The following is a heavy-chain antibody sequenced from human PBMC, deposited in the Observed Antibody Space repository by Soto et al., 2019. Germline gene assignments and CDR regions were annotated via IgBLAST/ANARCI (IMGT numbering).Heavy chain of an antibody. Sequence: QVQLVESGGGVVQPGRSLRLSCAASGFTFSSYAMHWVRQAPGKGLEWVAVISYDGSNKYYADPVKGRFNIPRDNSKNTLDLQMNSLRAEDTAVYYCARDMDSILDYWGQGTLVTVSS. CDR3: ARDMDSILDY. CDR2: ISYDGSNK. V-gene: IGHV3-30-3*01. CDR1: GFTFSSYA. J-gene: IGHJ4*02. D-gene: IGHD3-22*01.